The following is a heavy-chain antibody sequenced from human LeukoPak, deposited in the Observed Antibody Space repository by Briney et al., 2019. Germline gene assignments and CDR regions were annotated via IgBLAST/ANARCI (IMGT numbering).Heavy chain of an antibody. D-gene: IGHD4-17*01. Sequence: SETLSLTCTVSGYSISSGYYWGWIRQPPGKGLEWIGNIYHSGSTNYNPSLKSRVTISVDTSKNQFSLKLSSVTAADTAVYYCAGIYYGDGWFDPWGQGTLVTVSS. J-gene: IGHJ5*02. CDR3: AGIYYGDGWFDP. CDR1: GYSISSGYY. CDR2: IYHSGST. V-gene: IGHV4-38-2*02.